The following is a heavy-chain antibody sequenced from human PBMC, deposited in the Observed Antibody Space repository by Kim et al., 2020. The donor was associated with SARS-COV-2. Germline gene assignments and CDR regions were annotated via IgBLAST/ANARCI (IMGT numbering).Heavy chain of an antibody. J-gene: IGHJ6*02. CDR3: AGSGAAMFLGMDV. D-gene: IGHD2-2*01. CDR1: GYTFTTYA. CDR2: ITPGNGNT. Sequence: ASVKVSCKASGYTFTTYAMHWVRQAPGQGLEWMGWITPGNGNTKHSQKFQGRVTITRDRSVSPAYMELRNLRSEDTAVYCSAGSGAAMFLGMDVWGQGTT. V-gene: IGHV1-3*01.